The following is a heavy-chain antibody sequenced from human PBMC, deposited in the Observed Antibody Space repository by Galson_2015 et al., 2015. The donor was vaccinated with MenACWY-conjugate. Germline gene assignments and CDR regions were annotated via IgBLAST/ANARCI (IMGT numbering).Heavy chain of an antibody. J-gene: IGHJ3*02. Sequence: ETLSLTCTVSGGSISSSDFYCVWIRQSPGKGLEWIGNIHYTGGTYFHPSFKTRVITSVDTSQNQFSLKLTSVTAADTAVYYCSRRRPREIGAGVDIWGQGT. CDR2: IHYTGGT. V-gene: IGHV4-39*01. CDR3: SRRRPREIGAGVDI. CDR1: GGSISSSDFY. D-gene: IGHD3-16*01.